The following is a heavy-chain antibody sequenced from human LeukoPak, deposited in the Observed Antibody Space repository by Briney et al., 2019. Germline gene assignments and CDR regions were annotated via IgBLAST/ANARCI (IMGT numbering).Heavy chain of an antibody. CDR1: GFTFSGYG. V-gene: IGHV3-30*02. CDR3: AKHWSYCSTTSCFFNYYYYYMDV. CDR2: IRYDGSNK. J-gene: IGHJ6*03. D-gene: IGHD2-2*01. Sequence: GGSLRLSCAASGFTFSGYGMHWVRQAPGKGLELVAFIRYDGSNKYYADSVKGRFTISRDISKNTLYLQMNNLRAEDTAVYYCAKHWSYCSTTSCFFNYYYYYMDVWGKGTTVTVSS.